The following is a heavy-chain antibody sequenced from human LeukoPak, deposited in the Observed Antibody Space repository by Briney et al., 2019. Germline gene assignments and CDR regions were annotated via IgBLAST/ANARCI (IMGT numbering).Heavy chain of an antibody. V-gene: IGHV1-2*02. Sequence: ASVKVSCKASGYTFTGYYMHWVRQAPGQGLEWMGWINPNSGGTNYAQKFQGRVTMTRDTSISTAYMELSRLRSDDTAVYYCARSYCSGGSCYTSHAFDIWGQGTMVTVSS. D-gene: IGHD2-15*01. CDR2: INPNSGGT. CDR1: GYTFTGYY. CDR3: ARSYCSGGSCYTSHAFDI. J-gene: IGHJ3*02.